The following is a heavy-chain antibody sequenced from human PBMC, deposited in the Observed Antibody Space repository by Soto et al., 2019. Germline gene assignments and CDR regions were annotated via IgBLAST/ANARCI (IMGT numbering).Heavy chain of an antibody. CDR2: ISAYNGNT. J-gene: IGHJ4*02. D-gene: IGHD6-19*01. Sequence: ASVKVSCNASGYTFTSYAISCVRQAPGQGLEWMGWISAYNGNTNYAQKLQGRVTMTTDTSTSTAYMELRSLRSDDTAVYYCARDRGIAWLVDFDYWGQGTLVTVSS. CDR3: ARDRGIAWLVDFDY. CDR1: GYTFTSYA. V-gene: IGHV1-18*01.